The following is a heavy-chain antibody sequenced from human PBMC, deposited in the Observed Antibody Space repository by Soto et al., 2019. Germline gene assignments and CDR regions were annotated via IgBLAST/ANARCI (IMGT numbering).Heavy chain of an antibody. D-gene: IGHD2-2*01. Sequence: PSETLSLTCNVSGGSISSGGYYWTWIRQPPGKGLEWIGNIYYSGSTYYNPSLKSRVTISVDTSKNQFSLKLSSVTAADTAVYYCARHRGYCISTSCYEYYYYGMDVWGQGTTVTVSS. V-gene: IGHV4-39*01. CDR2: IYYSGST. CDR3: ARHRGYCISTSCYEYYYYGMDV. CDR1: GGSISSGGYY. J-gene: IGHJ6*02.